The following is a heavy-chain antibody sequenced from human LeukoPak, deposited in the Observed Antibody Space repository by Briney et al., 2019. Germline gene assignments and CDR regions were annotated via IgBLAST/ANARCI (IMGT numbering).Heavy chain of an antibody. J-gene: IGHJ6*02. Sequence: GGPLRLSCAASGFTFSDYYMSWIRQAPGKGLEWVANIKQDGSEKYYVDSVKGRFTISRDNAKNSLYLQMNSLRAEDTAVYYCARDKGEAVALYYYYYGIDVWGQGTTVTVSS. D-gene: IGHD6-19*01. CDR3: ARDKGEAVALYYYYYGIDV. V-gene: IGHV3-7*01. CDR2: IKQDGSEK. CDR1: GFTFSDYY.